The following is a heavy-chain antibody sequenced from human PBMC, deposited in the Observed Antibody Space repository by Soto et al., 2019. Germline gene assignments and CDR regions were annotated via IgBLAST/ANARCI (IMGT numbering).Heavy chain of an antibody. Sequence: SETLSLTCTVSGGSISSSSYYWGWIRQPPGKGLEWIGSIYYSGSTYYNPSLKSRVTISVDTSKNQFSLKLSSVTAADTAVYYCARHGRCSSTSCYSGRYYYYGMDVWGQGTTVTVS. CDR3: ARHGRCSSTSCYSGRYYYYGMDV. CDR1: GGSISSSSYY. V-gene: IGHV4-39*01. CDR2: IYYSGST. D-gene: IGHD2-2*01. J-gene: IGHJ6*02.